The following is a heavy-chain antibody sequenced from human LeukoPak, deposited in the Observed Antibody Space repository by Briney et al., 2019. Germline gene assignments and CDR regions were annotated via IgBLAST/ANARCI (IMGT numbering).Heavy chain of an antibody. V-gene: IGHV1-18*01. CDR1: GYTFTSYD. CDR2: ISAYNGNT. D-gene: IGHD3-22*01. J-gene: IGHJ3*02. Sequence: ASVKVSCKASGYTFTSYDISWVRQAPGQGLEWMGWISAYNGNTNYAQKLQGRVTLTTDTSTSTAYMDLRSLRSDDTAVYCCARAPGPYYYDSRGQIPEAFDIWGQGTMVTVSS. CDR3: ARAPGPYYYDSRGQIPEAFDI.